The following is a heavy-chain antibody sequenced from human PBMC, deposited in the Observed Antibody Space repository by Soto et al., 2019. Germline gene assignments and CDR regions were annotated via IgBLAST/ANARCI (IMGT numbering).Heavy chain of an antibody. J-gene: IGHJ4*02. CDR3: ARARGYSYVPDY. D-gene: IGHD5-18*01. CDR1: GYTFTSYA. Sequence: ASVKVSCKASGYTFTSYAMHWVRQAPGQRLEWMGWINAGNGNTKYSQKFQGRVTITTDTSASTAYMELSSLRSEDTAVYYCARARGYSYVPDYWGQGTLVTVSS. V-gene: IGHV1-3*01. CDR2: INAGNGNT.